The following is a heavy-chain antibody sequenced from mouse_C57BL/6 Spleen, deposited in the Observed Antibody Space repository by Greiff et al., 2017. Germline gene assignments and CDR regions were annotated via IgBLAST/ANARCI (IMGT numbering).Heavy chain of an antibody. J-gene: IGHJ2*01. CDR3: ARGTGTGYYFDF. CDR2: INPSNGGT. CDR1: GYTFTSYW. D-gene: IGHD4-1*01. V-gene: IGHV1-53*01. Sequence: QVQLQQPGAELVKPGASVKLSCKASGYTFTSYWMHWVKQRPGQGLEWIGNINPSNGGTNYNEKFKSKATLTVDKSSSTAYMQLSSLTSEDSAVYYCARGTGTGYYFDFWGQGTTLTVSS.